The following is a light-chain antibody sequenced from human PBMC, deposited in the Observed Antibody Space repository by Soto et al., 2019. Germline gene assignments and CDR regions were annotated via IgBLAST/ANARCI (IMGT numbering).Light chain of an antibody. CDR1: SRDIGGHNH. J-gene: IGLJ2*01. V-gene: IGLV2-8*01. Sequence: QSVLTQPASASGLPGQSGTISDTGTSRDIGGHNHVSWFQHHPDKAPRLILYEVFKRPSGVPDRFSGSKSGNTASLTVSGLQADDEADYYCSSYAAGNNLLFGGGTKVTVL. CDR3: SSYAAGNNLL. CDR2: EVF.